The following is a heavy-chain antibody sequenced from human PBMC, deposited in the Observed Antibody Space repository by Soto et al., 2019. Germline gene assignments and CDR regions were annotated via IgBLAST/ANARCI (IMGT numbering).Heavy chain of an antibody. Sequence: SETLSLTCTVSGCSIGRYYWSWIRRPPGKGLEWIGYIYYSGNTNYNPSLKSRLTISVDTSKSQFFLKLSSVTAADTAVYYCARHPPYSAFDYWGQGTLVTVSS. J-gene: IGHJ4*02. CDR1: GCSIGRYY. CDR2: IYYSGNT. V-gene: IGHV4-59*08. CDR3: ARHPPYSAFDY. D-gene: IGHD3-16*01.